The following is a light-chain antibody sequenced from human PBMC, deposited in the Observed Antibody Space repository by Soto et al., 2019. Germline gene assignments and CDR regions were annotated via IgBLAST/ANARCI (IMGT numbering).Light chain of an antibody. CDR3: RHRSNWPIT. Sequence: SVLTQNKATLSLSPGERATVSCSASQSIANNLAWHQQTPGQAPRLLMYGASTRAADIPSRFSGSGSGTDFTLTISSLEPEDVSVFYWRHRSNWPITFGQGTLLEI. V-gene: IGKV3-11*01. CDR2: GAS. J-gene: IGKJ5*01. CDR1: QSIANN.